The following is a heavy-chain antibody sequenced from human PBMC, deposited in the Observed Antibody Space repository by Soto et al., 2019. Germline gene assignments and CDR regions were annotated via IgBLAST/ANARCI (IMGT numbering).Heavy chain of an antibody. J-gene: IGHJ3*01. CDR1: GGSISSAGFS. CDR2: VYHSGTT. CDR3: ARDWGYCSSSSCREPAYDV. V-gene: IGHV4-30-2*01. Sequence: LSLTCAVSGGSISSAGFSWNWIRQPPGKGLEWVGYVYHSGTTSYNPSLKSRVTILLDRSKNQFSLTLYSVTAADTAVYYCARDWGYCSSSSCREPAYDVWGQGTVVTVSS. D-gene: IGHD2-2*01.